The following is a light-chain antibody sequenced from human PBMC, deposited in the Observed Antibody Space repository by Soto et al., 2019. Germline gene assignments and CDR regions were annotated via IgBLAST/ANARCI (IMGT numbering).Light chain of an antibody. V-gene: IGKV3-20*01. CDR2: GAS. CDR3: QHYGNSPYT. CDR1: QSVASNF. Sequence: EIVLTQSPGPLSLSPGERATLSCRASQSVASNFLAWYQQKPGQAPRLLIYGASSRATGVPDRFSGSGSGTDFTLTISRLEPEDFAVYYCQHYGNSPYTFGRGTNLEIK. J-gene: IGKJ2*01.